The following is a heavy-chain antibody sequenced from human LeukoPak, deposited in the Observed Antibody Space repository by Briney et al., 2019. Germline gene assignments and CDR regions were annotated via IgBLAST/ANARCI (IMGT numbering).Heavy chain of an antibody. CDR2: IYYHENT. D-gene: IGHD2/OR15-2a*01. J-gene: IGHJ6*03. CDR3: ARVDFRINTYYYYYYMDV. V-gene: IGHV4-39*01. CDR1: GGSISSSSDY. Sequence: SETLSLTCTVSGGSISSSSDYWGWIRQAPGKGLEWIGSIYYHENTYYNSSLKSRVTISVDTSKNQFSLKLSSVTAADTAVYYCARVDFRINTYYYYYYMDVWGKGTTVTVSS.